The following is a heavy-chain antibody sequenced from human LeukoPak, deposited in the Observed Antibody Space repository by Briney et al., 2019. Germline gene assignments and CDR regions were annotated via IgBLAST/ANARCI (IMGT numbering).Heavy chain of an antibody. CDR3: ARDFGGAVTTFLGNY. J-gene: IGHJ4*02. Sequence: PGGSLRLSCAASGFTFSSYAMSWVRQAPGKGLEWVSAISGSGGSTYYADSVKGRFTISRDNSKNTLYLQMNSLRAEDTAVYYCARDFGGAVTTFLGNYWGQGTLVTVSS. CDR2: ISGSGGST. V-gene: IGHV3-23*01. D-gene: IGHD4-17*01. CDR1: GFTFSSYA.